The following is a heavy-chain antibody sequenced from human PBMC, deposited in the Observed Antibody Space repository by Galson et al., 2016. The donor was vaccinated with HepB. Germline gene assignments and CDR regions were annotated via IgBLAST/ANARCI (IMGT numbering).Heavy chain of an antibody. CDR2: TYYRSKWYY. Sequence: CAISGDSVSNNSGAWNWIRQSPSGGLEWLGRTYYRSKWYYDYAESVKSRISFNPETSKNQFSLQLKSVTPEDTAVYYCATSGFSKPFEFGAFDIWGQGTTVTVSS. CDR1: GDSVSNNSGA. J-gene: IGHJ3*02. D-gene: IGHD3-10*01. V-gene: IGHV6-1*01. CDR3: ATSGFSKPFEFGAFDI.